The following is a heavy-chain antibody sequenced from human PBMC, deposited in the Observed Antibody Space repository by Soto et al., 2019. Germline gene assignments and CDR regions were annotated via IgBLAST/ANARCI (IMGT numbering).Heavy chain of an antibody. CDR2: ITSSSSTI. CDR3: ARDNGIAGSFDP. J-gene: IGHJ5*02. Sequence: PGGSLRLSCAASGFTFSSYAMSWVRQAPGKGLEWIAYITSSSSTIFYADSVKGRFTNSRDNAKNSLYLQMNSLRDEDTSVYYCARDNGIAGSFDPWGQGTLVTVSS. CDR1: GFTFSSYA. V-gene: IGHV3-48*02. D-gene: IGHD6-13*01.